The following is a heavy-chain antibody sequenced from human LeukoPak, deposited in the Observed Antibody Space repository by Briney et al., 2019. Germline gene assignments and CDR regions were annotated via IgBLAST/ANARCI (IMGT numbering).Heavy chain of an antibody. D-gene: IGHD3-22*01. CDR2: IYPGDSDT. J-gene: IGHJ3*02. Sequence: GEPLKISCKGSGYSSTSYWIGWVRQMPGKGLEWMGIIYPGDSDTRYSPSFQGQVTISADKSISTAYLQWSSLKASDTAMYYCARHPYYYDSTGAFDIWGQGTMVTVSS. CDR3: ARHPYYYDSTGAFDI. CDR1: GYSSTSYW. V-gene: IGHV5-51*01.